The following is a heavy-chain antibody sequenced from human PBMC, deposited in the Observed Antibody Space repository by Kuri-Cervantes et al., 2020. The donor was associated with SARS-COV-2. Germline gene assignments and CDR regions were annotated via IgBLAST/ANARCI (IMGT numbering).Heavy chain of an antibody. CDR3: ARSQGYCTANSCSWNWFDP. CDR2: TIPTFDTT. CDR1: GYTFTDYY. Sequence: SVKVSCKASGYTFTDYYMNWVRQAPGQGLEWMGRTIPTFDTTTYAQKFQGRVIFTADESSSTAYMEVNSLTSEDTAVYFCARSQGYCTANSCSWNWFDPWGQGTQVTVSS. J-gene: IGHJ5*02. D-gene: IGHD2-8*02. V-gene: IGHV1-69*13.